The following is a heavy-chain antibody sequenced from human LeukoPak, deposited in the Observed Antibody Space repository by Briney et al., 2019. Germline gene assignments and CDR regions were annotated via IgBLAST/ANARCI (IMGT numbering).Heavy chain of an antibody. J-gene: IGHJ1*01. CDR2: IYYSGST. D-gene: IGHD4-23*01. V-gene: IGHV4-39*01. CDR1: GGSISSSSYY. CDR3: ARRFRTPPEYLQH. Sequence: SQTLSLTCAVSGGSISSSSYYWGWIRQPPGKGLEWIGSIYYSGSTYYNPSLKSRVTISVDTSKNQFSLKLSSVTAADTAVYYCARRFRTPPEYLQHWGQGTLVTVSS.